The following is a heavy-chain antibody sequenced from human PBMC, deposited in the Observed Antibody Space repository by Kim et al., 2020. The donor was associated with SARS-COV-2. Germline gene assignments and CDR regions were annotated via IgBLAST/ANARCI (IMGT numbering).Heavy chain of an antibody. CDR2: GST. J-gene: IGHJ4*02. V-gene: IGHV3-53*04. CDR3: ARLTRYYFDF. D-gene: IGHD7-27*01. Sequence: GSTNYADSVRGRFTIPRTTSKNTLSILMTSLGPEDTAVYYCARLTRYYFDFWGQGTLVTVSS.